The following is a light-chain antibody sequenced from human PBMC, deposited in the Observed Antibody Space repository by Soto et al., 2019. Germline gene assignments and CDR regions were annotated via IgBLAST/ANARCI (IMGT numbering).Light chain of an antibody. J-gene: IGKJ3*01. CDR2: AAS. V-gene: IGKV1-27*01. CDR1: QDIYNY. Sequence: DIQMTQSPSSLSASVGDRVTITCRAGQDIYNYLAWYQQKPGKVPKLLIYAASTLQSGVPSRFSGSGSGTDFTLTISSLQPGDVATYYCQKYNNGPETFGPGTRVDIK. CDR3: QKYNNGPET.